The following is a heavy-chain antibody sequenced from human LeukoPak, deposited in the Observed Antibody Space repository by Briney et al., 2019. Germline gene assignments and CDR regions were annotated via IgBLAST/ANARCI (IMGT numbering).Heavy chain of an antibody. Sequence: PGGSLRLSCAASGFTFSDYWIHWVRQAPGRGPLWVSRINSDGSSTNYADSVKGRFTISRDNARNTLYLQMHTLRADDTAVYYCARGYATRSRDNSVGFGYWGQGTLVTVSS. J-gene: IGHJ4*02. D-gene: IGHD5-24*01. CDR2: INSDGSST. CDR3: ARGYATRSRDNSVGFGY. V-gene: IGHV3-74*01. CDR1: GFTFSDYW.